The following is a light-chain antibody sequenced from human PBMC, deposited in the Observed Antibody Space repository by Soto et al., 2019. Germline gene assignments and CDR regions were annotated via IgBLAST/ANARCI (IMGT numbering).Light chain of an antibody. Sequence: QLVLTQPPSVSEAPGQRVTISCTGGTSTIGAGYEAHWYQQVPGTAPKLLIYENNNRPSGVPDRFSGSKSGTSASLAITGLQAEDEAEYYCQSYDSSLSGYVFGTGTKVTVL. CDR2: ENN. CDR1: TSTIGAGYE. V-gene: IGLV1-40*01. J-gene: IGLJ1*01. CDR3: QSYDSSLSGYV.